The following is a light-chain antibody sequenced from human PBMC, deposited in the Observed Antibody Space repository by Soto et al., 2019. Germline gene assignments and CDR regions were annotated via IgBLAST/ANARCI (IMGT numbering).Light chain of an antibody. CDR2: GAS. V-gene: IGKV3-20*01. CDR3: QHQQYGVSALYT. CDR1: QAINSNY. Sequence: IVLTQSPGTLSLLPGERATLSCRASQAINSNYLAWYQQRPGQAPRLLFYGASYRASGIPDRISSSGSGKDFTLTISRLEPEDFAVYYCQHQQYGVSALYTFGQGTKLEIK. J-gene: IGKJ2*01.